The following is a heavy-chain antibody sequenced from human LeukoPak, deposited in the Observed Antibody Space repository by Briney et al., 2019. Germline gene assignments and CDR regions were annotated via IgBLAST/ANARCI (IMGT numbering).Heavy chain of an antibody. CDR1: GFTFSSYA. CDR3: VREASGVSSSAFDV. Sequence: GRSLRLSCAASGFTFSSYAMHWVRQAPGKGLEWVAVISYDGTNEYYADSVKGRFTFSRDNAKNTLYMQMNSLRVDDTAVYYCVREASGVSSSAFDVWGQGTMVTVSS. CDR2: ISYDGTNE. V-gene: IGHV3-30-3*01. J-gene: IGHJ3*01. D-gene: IGHD1-26*01.